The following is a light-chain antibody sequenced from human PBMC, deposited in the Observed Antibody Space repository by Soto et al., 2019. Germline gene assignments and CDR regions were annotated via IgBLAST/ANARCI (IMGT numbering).Light chain of an antibody. J-gene: IGKJ4*01. Sequence: EIVLTQSPGTLSLSPGERATLSCRASQSVSNNYLAWYQQKPGQAPRLLIYGASSRATGIPDRFSGSGSGTDFTLTISRLEPEDFAVYYCQQYGNSPQLTFDGGTKVEIK. CDR2: GAS. V-gene: IGKV3-20*01. CDR1: QSVSNNY. CDR3: QQYGNSPQLT.